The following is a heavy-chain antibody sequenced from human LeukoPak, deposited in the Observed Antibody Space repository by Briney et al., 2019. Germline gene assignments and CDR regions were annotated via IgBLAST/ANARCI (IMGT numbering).Heavy chain of an antibody. CDR3: TRESGGYSGYEDY. Sequence: GGSLRLSCAGSGFSFSSYGMHWVRQVPGKGLVWVSRINSDERSISYADSVKGRFTISRDNAKNTLYLQMNSLRAEDTAVYYCTRESGGYSGYEDYWGQGTLVTVSS. V-gene: IGHV3-74*01. CDR1: GFSFSSYG. CDR2: INSDERSI. J-gene: IGHJ4*02. D-gene: IGHD5-12*01.